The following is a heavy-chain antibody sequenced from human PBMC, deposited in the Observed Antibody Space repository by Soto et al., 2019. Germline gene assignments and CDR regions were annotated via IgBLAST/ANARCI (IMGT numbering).Heavy chain of an antibody. CDR1: GDSVSSNSAA. V-gene: IGHV6-1*01. Sequence: PSQTLSLTCAISGDSVSSNSAAWNWIRQSPSRGLEWLGRTYYRSKWYNDYAVSVKSRITINPDTSKNQFSPQLNSVTPEDTAVYYCARDNQIDIVVVPAAIEWFDPWGQGTLVTVPQ. J-gene: IGHJ5*02. CDR2: TYYRSKWYN. CDR3: ARDNQIDIVVVPAAIEWFDP. D-gene: IGHD2-2*02.